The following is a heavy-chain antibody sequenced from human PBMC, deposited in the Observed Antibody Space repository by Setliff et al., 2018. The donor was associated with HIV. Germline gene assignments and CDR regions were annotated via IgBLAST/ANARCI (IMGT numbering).Heavy chain of an antibody. D-gene: IGHD2-21*01. V-gene: IGHV4-61*09. CDR3: AKQYCGGDCYSDSYYYMDV. J-gene: IGHJ6*03. Sequence: ASETLSLTCTVSGGSISSGHYYWSWIRRPAGKGLEWIGHIYSSGSTNYNPSLKSRVTISVDTSKNQFSLKLSSVTAADTAVYYCAKQYCGGDCYSDSYYYMDVWGKGTTVTVSS. CDR2: IYSSGST. CDR1: GGSISSGHYY.